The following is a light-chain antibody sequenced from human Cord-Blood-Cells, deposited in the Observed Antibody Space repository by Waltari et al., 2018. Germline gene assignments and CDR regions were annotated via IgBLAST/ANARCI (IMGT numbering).Light chain of an antibody. Sequence: DIQMTQSPSSLSASVGDRVTITCQASQDISNYLNWYQQKPGKAPKLLIYDASNLETGVPSRFSGSGSRTDFTFTISSLQPEDIATYYCQQYDNLAYTFGQGTKLEIK. CDR2: DAS. CDR3: QQYDNLAYT. V-gene: IGKV1-33*01. J-gene: IGKJ2*01. CDR1: QDISNY.